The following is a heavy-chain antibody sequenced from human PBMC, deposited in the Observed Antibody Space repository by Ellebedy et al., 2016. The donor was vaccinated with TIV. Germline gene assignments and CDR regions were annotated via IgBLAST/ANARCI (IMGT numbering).Heavy chain of an antibody. CDR1: GFIISDYA. Sequence: PGGSLRLSCVVSGFIISDYAMDWVRQAPGTGLEWVAVISSDGSDKYYADSVKGRFTISRDNSKNTLYLQMDSPRAEDTAVYYCAGRGFSYGAFDYWGQGTLVTVSS. CDR2: ISSDGSDK. V-gene: IGHV3-30*04. D-gene: IGHD5-18*01. J-gene: IGHJ4*02. CDR3: AGRGFSYGAFDY.